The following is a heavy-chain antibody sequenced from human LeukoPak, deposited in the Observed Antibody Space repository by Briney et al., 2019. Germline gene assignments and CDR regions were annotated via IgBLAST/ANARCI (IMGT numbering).Heavy chain of an antibody. V-gene: IGHV3-7*04. J-gene: IGHJ4*02. CDR2: IKQDGSKK. Sequence: GGSLRLSYAASGLTFSSHWMTWVRQAPGKGLEWVANIKQDGSKKSYVDSVKGRFTISRDNAKNSLYLQMNSLRAEDTAIYYCTRVGYIDEGIDYWGQGTLVTVSS. CDR1: GLTFSSHW. CDR3: TRVGYIDEGIDY. D-gene: IGHD5-24*01.